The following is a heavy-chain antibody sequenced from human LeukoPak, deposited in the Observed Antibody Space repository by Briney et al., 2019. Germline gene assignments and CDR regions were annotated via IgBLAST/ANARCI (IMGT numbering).Heavy chain of an antibody. D-gene: IGHD3-3*01. J-gene: IGHJ6*02. CDR1: GGTFSSYA. V-gene: IGHV1-69*13. CDR2: IIPIFGTA. Sequence: SVKVSCKASGGTFSSYAISWVRQAPGQGLEWMGGIIPIFGTANYAQKFQGRVTITADESTSTAYMELSSLRSEDTAVYYCARDASREGGYDFWSGSYYYYYGMDVWGQGTTVTVSS. CDR3: ARDASREGGYDFWSGSYYYYYGMDV.